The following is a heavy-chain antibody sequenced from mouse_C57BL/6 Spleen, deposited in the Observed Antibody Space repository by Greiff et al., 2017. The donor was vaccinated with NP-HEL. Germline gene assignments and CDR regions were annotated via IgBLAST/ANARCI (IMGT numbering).Heavy chain of an antibody. D-gene: IGHD2-4*01. CDR3: ARLDGYDYPWFAY. CDR1: GFTFSSYG. Sequence: EVHLVESGGDLVKPGGSLKLSCAASGFTFSSYGMSWVRQTPDKRLEWVATISSGGSYTYYPDSVKGRFTISRDNAKNTLYLQMSSLKSEDTAMYYCARLDGYDYPWFAYWGQGTLVTVSA. V-gene: IGHV5-6*01. CDR2: ISSGGSYT. J-gene: IGHJ3*01.